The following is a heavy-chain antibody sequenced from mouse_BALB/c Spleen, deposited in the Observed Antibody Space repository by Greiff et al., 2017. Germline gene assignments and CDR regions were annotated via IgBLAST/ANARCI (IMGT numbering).Heavy chain of an antibody. V-gene: IGHV5-12-1*01. D-gene: IGHD1-2*01. J-gene: IGHJ1*01. CDR2: ISSGGGST. CDR1: GFAFSSYD. CDR3: ARHEGVLLRLRWYFDV. Sequence: DVKLVESGGGLVKPGGSLKLSCAASGFAFSSYDMSWVRQTPEKRLEWVAYISSGGGSTYYPDTVKGRFTISRDNAKNTLYLQMSSLKSEDTAMYYCARHEGVLLRLRWYFDVWGAGTTVTVSS.